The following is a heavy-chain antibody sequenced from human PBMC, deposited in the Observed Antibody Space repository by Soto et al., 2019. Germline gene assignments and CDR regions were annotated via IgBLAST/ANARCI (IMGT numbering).Heavy chain of an antibody. V-gene: IGHV3-15*01. J-gene: IGHJ6*02. CDR1: GFTFSHVW. CDR3: ARGATYYDFWSVYYTSYTSYGMDV. CDR2: IKRKIDGETI. Sequence: GGYLRLSCAASGFTFSHVWMSWVRQAPGKGLEWVGRIKRKIDGETIDYAAPVKGRFTISRDDSKDTLYLQMNSLKTEDTAVYYCARGATYYDFWSVYYTSYTSYGMDVWGPGISVT. D-gene: IGHD3-3*01.